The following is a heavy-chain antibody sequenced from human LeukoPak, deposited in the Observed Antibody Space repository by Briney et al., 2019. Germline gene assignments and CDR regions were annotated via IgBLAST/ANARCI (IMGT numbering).Heavy chain of an antibody. CDR2: INHSGST. CDR1: GGSFSGYY. J-gene: IGHJ4*02. D-gene: IGHD6-19*01. Sequence: SETLSLTCAVYGGSFSGYYWSWIRQPPGKGLEWIGEINHSGSTNYNPSLKSRVTISVDTSKNQFSLKLSSVTAADTAVYYCARRGYSSGWYLRWNPFDYWGQGTLVTVSS. V-gene: IGHV4-34*01. CDR3: ARRGYSSGWYLRWNPFDY.